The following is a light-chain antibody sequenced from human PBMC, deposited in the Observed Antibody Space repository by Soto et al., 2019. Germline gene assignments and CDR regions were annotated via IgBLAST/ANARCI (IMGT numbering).Light chain of an antibody. CDR1: NSDVGAYNY. CDR3: CSYAGSTTSVL. V-gene: IGLV2-11*01. CDR2: DLN. J-gene: IGLJ2*01. Sequence: QAVVTQPHSVSGSPGQSVAISCTGTNSDVGAYNYVSWYQHHPGNAPKLIIYDLNKRPSGVPDRFSASKSGNTATLSISGLHLDDEADYYCCSYAGSTTSVLFGGGTKLTVL.